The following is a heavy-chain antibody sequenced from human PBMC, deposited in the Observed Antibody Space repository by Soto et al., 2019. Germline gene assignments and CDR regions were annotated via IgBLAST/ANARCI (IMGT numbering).Heavy chain of an antibody. J-gene: IGHJ4*02. CDR3: ARVYCSGGSCYEFDY. CDR1: GGSISSGGYY. CDR2: IYYSGST. Sequence: QVQLQESGPGLVKPSQTLSLTCTVSGGSISSGGYYWSWIRQHPGKGLEWIGYIYYSGSTYYNPSLKSRVTISVDTSKNQFSLKLSSVTAADTAVYYCARVYCSGGSCYEFDYWGQGTLVTVSS. D-gene: IGHD2-15*01. V-gene: IGHV4-31*03.